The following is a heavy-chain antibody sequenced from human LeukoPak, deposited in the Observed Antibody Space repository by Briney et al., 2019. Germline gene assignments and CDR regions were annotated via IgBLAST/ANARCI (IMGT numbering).Heavy chain of an antibody. Sequence: MASETLCLTCTVSGGSISSGDYYWSWIRQPPGKGLEWIGYIYYSGSTYYNPSLKSRVTISVDTSKNQFSLKLSSVTAADTAVYYCARGYSSSSSSYYYYYYMDVWGKGTTVTVSS. D-gene: IGHD6-6*01. CDR1: GGSISSGDYY. CDR3: ARGYSSSSSSYYYYYYMDV. CDR2: IYYSGST. J-gene: IGHJ6*03. V-gene: IGHV4-30-4*08.